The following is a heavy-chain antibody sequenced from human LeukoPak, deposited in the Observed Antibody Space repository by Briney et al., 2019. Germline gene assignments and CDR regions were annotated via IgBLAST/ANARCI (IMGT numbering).Heavy chain of an antibody. CDR3: ARRRYYDSSGYDAFDI. CDR2: INPNSGGT. CDR1: GYTFTGYY. J-gene: IGHJ3*02. D-gene: IGHD3-22*01. V-gene: IGHV1-2*02. Sequence: GASVKLSCKASGYTFTGYYMHWVRQAPGQGLEWMGWINPNSGGTNYAQKFQGRVTMTRDTSISTAYMELSRLRSDDTAVYYCARRRYYDSSGYDAFDIWGERPMATVSS.